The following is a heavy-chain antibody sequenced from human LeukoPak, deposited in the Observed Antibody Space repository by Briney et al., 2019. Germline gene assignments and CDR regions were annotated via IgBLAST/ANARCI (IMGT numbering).Heavy chain of an antibody. CDR3: AREDAAWFGESRYYFDY. J-gene: IGHJ4*02. CDR2: IKQDGSEK. V-gene: IGHV3-7*01. CDR1: GFTFSSYW. Sequence: GGSLRLSCAASGFTFSSYWMSWVRQAPGKGVEWVANIKQDGSEKYYVDSVKGQFTISRDNAKNSLYLQMNSLRAEDTAVYYCAREDAAWFGESRYYFDYWGQGTLVTVSS. D-gene: IGHD3-10*01.